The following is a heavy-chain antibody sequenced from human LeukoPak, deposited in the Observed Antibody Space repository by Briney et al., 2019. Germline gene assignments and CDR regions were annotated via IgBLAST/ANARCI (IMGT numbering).Heavy chain of an antibody. CDR1: GFIFSSYY. J-gene: IGHJ4*02. CDR3: ARALTGIPYYFDY. CDR2: ITTSSSDV. Sequence: GGSLRLSCSASGFIFSSYYMHWVRQAPGKGLEWVSSITTSSSDVYYADSVRGRFTISRDNAKNSLFLQMSGLRAEDTAVYYCARALTGIPYYFDYWGQGSRVTVSS. V-gene: IGHV3-21*01. D-gene: IGHD1-20*01.